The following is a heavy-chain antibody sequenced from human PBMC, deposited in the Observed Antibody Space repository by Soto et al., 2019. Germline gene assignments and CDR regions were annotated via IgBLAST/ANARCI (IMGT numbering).Heavy chain of an antibody. Sequence: SETLSLTCSVSGHSISSGDHYWSWILQPPGKGLEWIGYIYYSGSTYYNPSLESRVTISVDTSKNQFSLNLSSVTAADTAIYYCVRGGYCSGGVCYLLDVWGQGTSVT. D-gene: IGHD2-15*01. J-gene: IGHJ6*02. CDR1: GHSISSGDHY. V-gene: IGHV4-30-4*01. CDR2: IYYSGST. CDR3: VRGGYCSGGVCYLLDV.